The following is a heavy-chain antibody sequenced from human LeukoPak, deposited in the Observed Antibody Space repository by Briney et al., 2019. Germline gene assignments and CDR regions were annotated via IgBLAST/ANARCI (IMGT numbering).Heavy chain of an antibody. J-gene: IGHJ6*02. CDR3: ARLRRTWGYYYYGMDV. Sequence: SETLSLTCTVSGGSISSYYWSWIRQPPGKGLEWIGYIYYSGSTNYNPSLKSRVTISVDTSKNQFSLKLSSVTAADTAVYYCARLRRTWGYYYYGMDVWGQGTTVTVSS. CDR1: GGSISSYY. CDR2: IYYSGST. V-gene: IGHV4-59*08. D-gene: IGHD7-27*01.